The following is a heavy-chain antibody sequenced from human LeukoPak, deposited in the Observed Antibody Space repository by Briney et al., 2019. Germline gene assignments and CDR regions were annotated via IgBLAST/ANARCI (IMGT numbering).Heavy chain of an antibody. Sequence: ASVKVSCKASGYTFTSYGISWVRQAPGQGLEGMGWISAYNGNTNYAQKLQGRVTMTTDTSTSTAYMELRSLRSDDTAVYYCARDRGITIFGVVRNAFDIWGQGTMVTVSS. V-gene: IGHV1-18*01. J-gene: IGHJ3*02. CDR2: ISAYNGNT. CDR1: GYTFTSYG. D-gene: IGHD3-3*01. CDR3: ARDRGITIFGVVRNAFDI.